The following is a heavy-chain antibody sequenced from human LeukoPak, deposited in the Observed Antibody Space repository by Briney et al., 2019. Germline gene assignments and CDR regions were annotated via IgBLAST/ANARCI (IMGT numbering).Heavy chain of an antibody. CDR1: GGSISSSSYY. Sequence: SETLSLTCTVSGGSISSSSYYWGWIRQPPGKGLEWIGNIYYSGSTYYNPSLKSRVTMSVDTSKNQFSLKLSSVTAADTAVYYCARLNSPPYSSGHYSDYWGQGTLVTVSS. V-gene: IGHV4-39*01. J-gene: IGHJ4*02. CDR3: ARLNSPPYSSGHYSDY. D-gene: IGHD3-22*01. CDR2: IYYSGST.